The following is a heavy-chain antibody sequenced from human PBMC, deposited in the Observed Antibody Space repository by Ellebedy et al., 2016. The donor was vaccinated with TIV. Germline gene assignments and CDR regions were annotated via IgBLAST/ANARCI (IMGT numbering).Heavy chain of an antibody. CDR1: GFTFSSYW. CDR2: IKQDGSEK. V-gene: IGHV3-7*01. J-gene: IGHJ3*02. Sequence: GESLKISCAASGFTFSSYWMSWVRQAPGKGLEWVANIKQDGSEKYYVDSVEGRFAISRANAKNSLYLQMNSLRTEDTAVYYWARDGSYGDYLYPMHAFEIWGQGTMVTVSS. CDR3: ARDGSYGDYLYPMHAFEI. D-gene: IGHD4-17*01.